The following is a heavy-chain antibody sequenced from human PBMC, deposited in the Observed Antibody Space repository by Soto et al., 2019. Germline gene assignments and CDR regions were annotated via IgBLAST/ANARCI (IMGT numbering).Heavy chain of an antibody. CDR3: ARGSDEYYYGMDV. J-gene: IGHJ6*02. V-gene: IGHV3-30-3*01. CDR2: ISYDGSNK. CDR1: GFTFSSYA. Sequence: QVQLVESGGGVVQPGRSLRLSCAASGFTFSSYAMHWVRQAPGKGLEWVAVISYDGSNKYYADSVKGRFTISRDNSNSTLYLQMNSLRAEDTAVYYCARGSDEYYYGMDVWGQGTTVTVSS.